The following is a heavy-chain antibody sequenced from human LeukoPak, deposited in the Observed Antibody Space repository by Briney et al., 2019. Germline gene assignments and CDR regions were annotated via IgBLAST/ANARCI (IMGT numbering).Heavy chain of an antibody. D-gene: IGHD3-22*01. Sequence: SVKVSCKASGGTFSSYAISWVRQAPGQGLEWMGGIIPIFGTANYAQKFQGRVTITADESTSTAYVELSSLRSEDTAVYYCARDGDYYDSSGYYRGFDYWGQGTLVTVSS. CDR1: GGTFSSYA. V-gene: IGHV1-69*13. CDR2: IIPIFGTA. J-gene: IGHJ4*02. CDR3: ARDGDYYDSSGYYRGFDY.